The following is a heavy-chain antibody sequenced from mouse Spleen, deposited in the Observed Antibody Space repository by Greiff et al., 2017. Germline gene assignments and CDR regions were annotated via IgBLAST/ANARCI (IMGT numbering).Heavy chain of an antibody. Sequence: EVKLVESGGGLVQSGRSLRLSCATSGFTFSDFYMEWVRQAPGKGLEWIAASRNKANDYTTEYSASVKGRFIVSRDTSQSILYLQMNALRAEDTAIYYCARDENYYGRGYFDVWGTGTTVTVSS. CDR1: GFTFSDFY. V-gene: IGHV7-1*01. CDR3: ARDENYYGRGYFDV. CDR2: SRNKANDYTT. D-gene: IGHD1-1*01. J-gene: IGHJ1*03.